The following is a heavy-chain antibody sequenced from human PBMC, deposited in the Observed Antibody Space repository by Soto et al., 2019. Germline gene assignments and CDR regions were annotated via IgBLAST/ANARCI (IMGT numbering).Heavy chain of an antibody. CDR3: ARGSEKGGGP. J-gene: IGHJ5*02. CDR2: ISSTSATI. CDR1: KFTFSGYS. D-gene: IGHD3-16*01. V-gene: IGHV3-48*02. Sequence: EVQLVESGGGVVQPGGSLRLSCAASKFTFSGYSMNWVRQSPGEGLEWVSYISSTSATIYYADSVKGRFTISRDDAKNSLYLQMNSLTDEYTVVYCCARGSEKGGGPWGQGTLVTVSS.